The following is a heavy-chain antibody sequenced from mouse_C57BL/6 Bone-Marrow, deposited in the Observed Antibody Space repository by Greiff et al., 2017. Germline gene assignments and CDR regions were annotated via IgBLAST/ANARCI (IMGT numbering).Heavy chain of an antibody. CDR1: GFTFSSYA. Sequence: EVKLVESGEGLVKPGGSLKLSCAASGFTFSSYAMSWVRQTPEKRLEWVAYISSGGDYIYYADTVKGRFTISRDNARNTLYLQMSSLKSEDTAMYYCTRWLLRGGYFDYWGQGTTLTVSS. J-gene: IGHJ2*01. CDR3: TRWLLRGGYFDY. V-gene: IGHV5-9-1*02. D-gene: IGHD2-3*01. CDR2: ISSGGDYI.